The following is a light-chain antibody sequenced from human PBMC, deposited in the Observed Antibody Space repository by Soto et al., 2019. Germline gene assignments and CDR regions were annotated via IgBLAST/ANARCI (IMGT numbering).Light chain of an antibody. CDR1: QDIRSY. V-gene: IGKV1-33*01. CDR3: QQYDFVPYT. J-gene: IGKJ2*01. Sequence: DIQMTQSPSSLSAFVGDRVTITCQASQDIRSYLNWYQQKPGKAPKLLIYDTSNLETGVPSNFSGRGSGTSFTFTISSLQPEDSATYYCQQYDFVPYTFGQGTKVEIK. CDR2: DTS.